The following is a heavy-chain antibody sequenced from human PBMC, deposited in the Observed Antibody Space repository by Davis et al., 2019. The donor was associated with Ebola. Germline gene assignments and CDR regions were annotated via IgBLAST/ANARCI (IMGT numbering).Heavy chain of an antibody. J-gene: IGHJ4*02. D-gene: IGHD1-26*01. V-gene: IGHV3-15*01. CDR2: IKSKTDGGTT. CDR1: GFTFSSYS. Sequence: GESLKTSCAAPGFTFSSYSMNWVRQAPGKGPEWVGRIKSKTDGGTTDYAAPVKGRFTISRDDSKNTLYLQMNSLKTENTAVYYCAKDEASGYWGQGTLVTVSS. CDR3: AKDEASGY.